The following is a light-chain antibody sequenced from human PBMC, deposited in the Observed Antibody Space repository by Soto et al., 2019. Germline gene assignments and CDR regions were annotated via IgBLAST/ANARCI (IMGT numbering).Light chain of an antibody. CDR3: PQLSRYPST. Sequence: IQLTQSPSSLSASVGDRVTITCRASQDSTKYLAWYQQTPGKAPNLLIYEASTLHSGVPSRFSGSGSGTDFTLTVSVLQPEDFATYYWPQLSRYPSTFGGGTKVDIK. J-gene: IGKJ4*01. CDR1: QDSTKY. CDR2: EAS. V-gene: IGKV1-9*01.